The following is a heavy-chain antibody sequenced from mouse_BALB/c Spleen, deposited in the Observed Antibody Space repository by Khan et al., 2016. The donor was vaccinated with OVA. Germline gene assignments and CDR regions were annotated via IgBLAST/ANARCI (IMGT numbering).Heavy chain of an antibody. CDR2: IFPGTGTT. V-gene: IGHV1S132*01. CDR3: ARGYLGNCEFGY. D-gene: IGHD2-1*01. CDR1: GYTFTSYW. J-gene: IGHJ3*01. Sequence: QVQLQQSGAELVKPGASVKLSCKTSGYTFTSYWIQWVKQRPGQGLGWIGQIFPGTGTTYYNENFKGKATLTVDTSSSSAYMQLTSVTSADSAVCCCARGYLGNCEFGYWGQGTLVTVSP.